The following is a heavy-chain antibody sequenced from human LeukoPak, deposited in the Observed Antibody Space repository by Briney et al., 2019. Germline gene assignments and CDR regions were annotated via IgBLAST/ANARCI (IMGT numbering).Heavy chain of an antibody. CDR2: ISSSGSTI. CDR1: GFTFSSYS. D-gene: IGHD1-26*01. J-gene: IGHJ4*02. CDR3: ARDRSGSYRTSGFDY. Sequence: PGGSLRLSCAASGFTFSSYSMNWVRQAPGKGLEWVSYISSSGSTIYYADSVKGRFTISRDNAKNSLYLQMNSLRAEDTAVYYCARDRSGSYRTSGFDYWGQGTLVTVSS. V-gene: IGHV3-48*04.